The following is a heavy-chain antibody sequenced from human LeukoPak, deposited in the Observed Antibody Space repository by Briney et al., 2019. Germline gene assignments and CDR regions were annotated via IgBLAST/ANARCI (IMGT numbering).Heavy chain of an antibody. CDR2: IKQDGSEK. CDR3: ARVLWFGESYYFDY. CDR1: GFTVSSYW. D-gene: IGHD3-10*01. J-gene: IGHJ4*02. V-gene: IGHV3-7*04. Sequence: GGSLRLSCAASGFTVSSYWMSWVRQAPGKGPEWVANIKQDGSEKYYVDSVKGRFTISRDNAKNSLYLQMNSLRAEDTAVYYCARVLWFGESYYFDYWGQGTLVTVSS.